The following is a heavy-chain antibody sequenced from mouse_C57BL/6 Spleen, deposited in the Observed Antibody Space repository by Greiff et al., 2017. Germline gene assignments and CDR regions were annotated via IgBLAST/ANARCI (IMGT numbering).Heavy chain of an antibody. J-gene: IGHJ2*01. CDR3: ARYWGGVDD. CDR2: IYPGDGDT. CDR1: GYAFRSSW. D-gene: IGHD4-1*01. V-gene: IGHV1-82*01. Sequence: QVQLQQSGPELVKPGASVKISCKASGYAFRSSWMTWLKQRPGKGLEWIGRIYPGDGDTTSNGKFKGKATLTADKSSSTAYMQLSSLTSEDSAVYFCARYWGGVDDWGKGTTLTVSS.